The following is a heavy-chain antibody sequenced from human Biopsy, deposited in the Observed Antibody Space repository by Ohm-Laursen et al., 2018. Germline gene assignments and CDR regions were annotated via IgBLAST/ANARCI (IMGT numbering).Heavy chain of an antibody. CDR3: ARGPHSGSHSCFDY. CDR1: GYSFTSYY. D-gene: IGHD1-26*01. Sequence: SVKVSCKASGYSFTSYYMHWVRQAPGQGLEWMGGIIPMFGTANYAQMFQGRVTISADESTSTSYMELSSLTTEDTAIYYCARGPHSGSHSCFDYWGRGTLVTVSS. V-gene: IGHV1-69*13. CDR2: IIPMFGTA. J-gene: IGHJ4*02.